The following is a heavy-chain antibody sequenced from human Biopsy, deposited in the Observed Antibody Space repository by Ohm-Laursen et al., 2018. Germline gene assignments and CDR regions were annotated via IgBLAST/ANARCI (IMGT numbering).Heavy chain of an antibody. J-gene: IGHJ4*02. CDR1: SYTFTDYT. V-gene: IGHV1-2*02. CDR2: INCKTGAT. Sequence: SVKVSCKASSYTFTDYTIHWMRQAPGQGLEWLGYINCKTGATNYAQKFQGTVTMTRDTSISTAYLALGSLRSADAAIYYCARDPLNGHKHFDYWGQGSLVTVSS. D-gene: IGHD2-8*01. CDR3: ARDPLNGHKHFDY.